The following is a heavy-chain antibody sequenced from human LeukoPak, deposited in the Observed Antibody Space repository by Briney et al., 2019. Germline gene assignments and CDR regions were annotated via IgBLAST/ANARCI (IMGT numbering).Heavy chain of an antibody. CDR2: IIPIFGTA. V-gene: IGHV1-69*05. J-gene: IGHJ6*03. D-gene: IGHD3-3*01. Sequence: SVKVSCKASGGTFSSYAISWVRQAPGQGLEWMGGIIPIFGTANYAQKFQGRVTITTDESTSTAYMELSSLRSEDTAVYYCARVALARDFWSGYYMDVWGKGTTATVSS. CDR3: ARVALARDFWSGYYMDV. CDR1: GGTFSSYA.